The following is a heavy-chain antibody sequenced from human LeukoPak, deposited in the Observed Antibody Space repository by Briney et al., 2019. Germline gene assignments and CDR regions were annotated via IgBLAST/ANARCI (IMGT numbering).Heavy chain of an antibody. D-gene: IGHD5-12*01. CDR2: INSDASRT. J-gene: IGHJ4*02. CDR3: ARDSATYRVDY. Sequence: GGSLGLSGAASGFPFNNYGSNWFAKPQGKGLCWVSHINSDASRTSYADSVKGRFTISRDNAKNTLYLQMNSLRAEDTAVYYCARDSATYRVDYWGQGILVTVSS. V-gene: IGHV3-74*01. CDR1: GFPFNNYG.